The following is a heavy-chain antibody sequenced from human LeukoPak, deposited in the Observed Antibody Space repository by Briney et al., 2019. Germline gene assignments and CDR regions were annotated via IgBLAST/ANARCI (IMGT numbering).Heavy chain of an antibody. CDR1: GFTFGSTY. J-gene: IGHJ5*02. CDR2: VYSAGST. Sequence: PGGSLRLSGPASGFTFGSTYMSWLGQAPGKGLGWVSVVYSAGSTYYADSVRGRFTISRDNSKNTLYLEMNNLRPEDAAVYYCARSSTPDSIVVGLFDPWGQGTLVTVSS. CDR3: ARSSTPDSIVVGLFDP. D-gene: IGHD2-15*01. V-gene: IGHV3-66*02.